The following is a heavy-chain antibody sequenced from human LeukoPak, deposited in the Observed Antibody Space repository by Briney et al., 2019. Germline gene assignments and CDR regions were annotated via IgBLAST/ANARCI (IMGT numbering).Heavy chain of an antibody. J-gene: IGHJ4*02. CDR1: GFTFSSYW. D-gene: IGHD6-19*01. CDR3: ASPSDGSGWYFDY. Sequence: GGSLRLSCAASGFTFSSYWMSWVRQAPGKGLEWVANIKQDGSEKYYVDSVKGRFTISRDNAKNSLYLQMNSLRAEDTAVYYCASPSDGSGWYFDYWGQGTLVTVSS. V-gene: IGHV3-7*05. CDR2: IKQDGSEK.